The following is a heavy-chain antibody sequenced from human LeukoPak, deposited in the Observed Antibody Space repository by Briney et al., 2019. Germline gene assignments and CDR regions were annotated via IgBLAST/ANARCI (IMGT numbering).Heavy chain of an antibody. V-gene: IGHV3-9*01. D-gene: IGHD1/OR15-1a*01. CDR3: ARNNDMDV. J-gene: IGHJ6*02. Sequence: GRSLRLSCAATGFTFDDYAMYWVRQAPGKGLEWVSGISWNSNSIGYADSVKGRFTISRDTAKNSLYLQMNNLRAEDTALYYCARNNDMDVWGQGTTVIVSS. CDR2: ISWNSNSI. CDR1: GFTFDDYA.